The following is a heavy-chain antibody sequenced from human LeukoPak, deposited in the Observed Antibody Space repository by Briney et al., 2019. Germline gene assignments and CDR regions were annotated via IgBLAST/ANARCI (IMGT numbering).Heavy chain of an antibody. Sequence: ASVKVSCKASGGTFSSYAISWVRQAPGQGLEWMGGIIPIFGTANYAQKFQGRVTITTDESTSTAYMELSSLRSEDTAVYYCARALRGYSGFHYYYHYMDVWGKGTTVTVSS. CDR2: IIPIFGTA. V-gene: IGHV1-69*05. J-gene: IGHJ6*03. CDR1: GGTFSSYA. D-gene: IGHD5-12*01. CDR3: ARALRGYSGFHYYYHYMDV.